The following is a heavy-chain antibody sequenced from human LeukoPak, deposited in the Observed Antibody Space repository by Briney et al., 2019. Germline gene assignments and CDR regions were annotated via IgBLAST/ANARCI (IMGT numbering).Heavy chain of an antibody. V-gene: IGHV3-30*03. Sequence: GGSLRLSCAASGFTFSSYGMHWVRQAPGKGLEWVAVISYDGSNKYYADSVKGRFTISRDNSKNTLYLQMNSLRAEDTAVYYCARVRSPPDILTGYPDYWGQGTLVTVSS. CDR3: ARVRSPPDILTGYPDY. CDR2: ISYDGSNK. J-gene: IGHJ4*02. D-gene: IGHD3-9*01. CDR1: GFTFSSYG.